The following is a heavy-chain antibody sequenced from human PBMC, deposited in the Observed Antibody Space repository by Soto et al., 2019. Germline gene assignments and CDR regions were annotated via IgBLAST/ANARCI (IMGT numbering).Heavy chain of an antibody. Sequence: SETLSLTCTVPVGSIISHYWSWLRQSPGKGLEWIGYVYFTGSTNFNPSLKSRVTMSMDTPNNQFSLHLSSVTAADTAIYYCAREFATSVTAFDFWGQGILVTVSS. J-gene: IGHJ4*02. CDR3: AREFATSVTAFDF. V-gene: IGHV4-59*11. D-gene: IGHD4-17*01. CDR2: VYFTGST. CDR1: VGSIISHY.